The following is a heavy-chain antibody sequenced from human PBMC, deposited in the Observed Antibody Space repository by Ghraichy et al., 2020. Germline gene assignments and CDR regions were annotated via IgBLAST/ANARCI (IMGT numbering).Heavy chain of an antibody. Sequence: SETLSLTCTVSGGSISSYYWSWIRQPPGKGLEWIGYIYYSGSTNYNPSLKSRVTISVDTSKNQFSLKLSSVTAADTAVYYCARDGRNYDFWSGYHYAGMDVWGQGTTVTVSS. J-gene: IGHJ6*02. V-gene: IGHV4-59*01. CDR3: ARDGRNYDFWSGYHYAGMDV. CDR1: GGSISSYY. D-gene: IGHD3-3*01. CDR2: IYYSGST.